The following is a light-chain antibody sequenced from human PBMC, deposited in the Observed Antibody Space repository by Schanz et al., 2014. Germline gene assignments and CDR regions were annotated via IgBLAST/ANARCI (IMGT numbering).Light chain of an antibody. CDR1: QTVSSTS. Sequence: EIVVTQSPGTLSVSPGERATLSCRASQTVSSTSLAWYQQKPGQAPRLLIYGASNRATGIPDRFSGSGSGTDFTLTISRLEPEDFALYYCQQYAESPRYTFGQGTKLEIK. CDR3: QQYAESPRYT. CDR2: GAS. V-gene: IGKV3-20*01. J-gene: IGKJ2*01.